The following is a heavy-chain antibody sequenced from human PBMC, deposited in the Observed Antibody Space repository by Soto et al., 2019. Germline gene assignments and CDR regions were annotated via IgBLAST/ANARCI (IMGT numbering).Heavy chain of an antibody. Sequence: ASVKVSCKASGYTFTSYGISWVRKAPGQRLEWMGWISAYNGNTNYAQKLQGRVTMTTDTSTSTAYMELRSLRSDDTAVYYCARNGDYRWGSRSYYGMDIWGQGTTVTVSS. V-gene: IGHV1-18*01. CDR1: GYTFTSYG. CDR2: ISAYNGNT. D-gene: IGHD4-17*01. CDR3: ARNGDYRWGSRSYYGMDI. J-gene: IGHJ6*02.